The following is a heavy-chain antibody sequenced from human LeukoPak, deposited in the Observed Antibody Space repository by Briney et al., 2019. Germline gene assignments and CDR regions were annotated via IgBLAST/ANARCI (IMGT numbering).Heavy chain of an antibody. Sequence: GGSLRLSCAASRFTLRDYYMSWIRQAPGKGLEWISYMSSTGNTIYYAESVKGRFTVSRDSANNSMSLQMTSLRAEDSAVYYCARSSSYFTYFDLWGRDTLVTVSS. CDR2: MSSTGNTI. V-gene: IGHV3-11*04. J-gene: IGHJ2*01. CDR1: RFTLRDYY. D-gene: IGHD2/OR15-2a*01. CDR3: ARSSSYFTYFDL.